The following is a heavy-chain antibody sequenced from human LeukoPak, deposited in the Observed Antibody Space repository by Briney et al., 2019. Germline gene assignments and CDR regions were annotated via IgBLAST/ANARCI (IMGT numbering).Heavy chain of an antibody. V-gene: IGHV1-2*02. Sequence: ASVTVSCKASGYTFTGDYMCWVRQAPGQGLEWMGWINPNSGGTSYAQKFQGRVTMTRDTSISTAYMELRRLRSDDTAVYYCARGAGRDGDNFGYWGQGTLVTVSS. CDR3: ARGAGRDGDNFGY. J-gene: IGHJ4*02. CDR2: INPNSGGT. D-gene: IGHD5-24*01. CDR1: GYTFTGDY.